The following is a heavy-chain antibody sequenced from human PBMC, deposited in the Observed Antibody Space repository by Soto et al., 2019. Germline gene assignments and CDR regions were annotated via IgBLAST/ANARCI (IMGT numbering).Heavy chain of an antibody. Sequence: GGSLRLSCAASGFTFSSYGMHWVRQAPGKGLEWVAVISYDGSNKYYADSVKGRFTISRDNSKNTLYLQMNSLRAEDTAVYYCANTWNDGPDDAFDIWGQGTMVTVSS. CDR1: GFTFSSYG. J-gene: IGHJ3*02. CDR2: ISYDGSNK. D-gene: IGHD1-1*01. CDR3: ANTWNDGPDDAFDI. V-gene: IGHV3-30*18.